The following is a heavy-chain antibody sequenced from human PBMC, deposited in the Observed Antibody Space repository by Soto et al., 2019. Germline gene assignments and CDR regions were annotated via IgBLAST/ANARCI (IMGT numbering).Heavy chain of an antibody. V-gene: IGHV3-7*01. CDR3: ARSHSGYSSSWYDAFDI. D-gene: IGHD6-13*01. J-gene: IGHJ3*02. CDR2: IKQDGSEK. CDR1: GFTFSSYW. Sequence: GGSLRLSCAASGFTFSSYWMSWVRQAPGKGLEWVANIKQDGSEKYYVDSVKGRFTISRDNAKNSLYLQMNSLRAEDTAVYYCARSHSGYSSSWYDAFDIWGQGTMVTVSS.